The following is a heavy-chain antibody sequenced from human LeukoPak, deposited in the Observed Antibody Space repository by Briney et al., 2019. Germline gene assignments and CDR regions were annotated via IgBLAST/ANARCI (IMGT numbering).Heavy chain of an antibody. CDR1: GFTFSSYA. CDR2: ISGSGGST. Sequence: GGSLRLSCAASGFTFSSYAMSWVRQAPGKGLEWVSAISGSGGSTYYADSVKGRFTISRDNSKNTMFLQMNSLRAEDTAVYYCAMVFYDNSGYIDYCGQGTLVTVSS. CDR3: AMVFYDNSGYIDY. D-gene: IGHD3-22*01. V-gene: IGHV3-23*01. J-gene: IGHJ4*02.